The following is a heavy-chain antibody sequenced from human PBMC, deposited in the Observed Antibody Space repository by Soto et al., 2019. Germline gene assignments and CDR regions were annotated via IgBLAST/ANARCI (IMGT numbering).Heavy chain of an antibody. CDR3: ASSWFGDFDY. D-gene: IGHD3-10*01. V-gene: IGHV4-30-4*01. CDR2: FHSSGAT. J-gene: IGHJ4*01. Sequence: QVQLQESGPGLVKPSQTLSLTCTVSGGSISSADYYWSWIRQPPGKGLEWIGYFHSSGATYKDPSLKSRVTISVDTSKNQISLKRDSVTAADTAVYYCASSWFGDFDYWGHGTLVTVSS. CDR1: GGSISSADYY.